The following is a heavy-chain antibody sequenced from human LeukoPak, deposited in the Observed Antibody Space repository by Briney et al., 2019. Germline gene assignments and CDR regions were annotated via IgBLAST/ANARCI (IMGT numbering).Heavy chain of an antibody. J-gene: IGHJ6*03. D-gene: IGHD3-10*01. Sequence: SETLSPTCAVYGGSFSGYYWSWIRQPPGKGLEWIGEINHSGSTNYNPSLKSRVTMSVDTSKNQFSLKLSSVTAADTAVYYCAREVLWFGEVLYYMDVWGKGTTVTISS. CDR1: GGSFSGYY. CDR3: AREVLWFGEVLYYMDV. CDR2: INHSGST. V-gene: IGHV4-34*01.